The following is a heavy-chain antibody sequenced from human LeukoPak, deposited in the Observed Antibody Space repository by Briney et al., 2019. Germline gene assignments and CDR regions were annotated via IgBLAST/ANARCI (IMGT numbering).Heavy chain of an antibody. CDR3: ARGYDSSGYDNWFDP. CDR2: IYYSGST. D-gene: IGHD3-22*01. CDR1: GGSISSYY. Sequence: KPSETLSLTCTVSGGSISSYYWSWIRQPPGKGLEWIGYIYYSGSTNYNPSLKSRVTISVDTSKNQFSLKLSSVTAAGTAVYYCARGYDSSGYDNWFDPWGQGTLVTVSS. J-gene: IGHJ5*02. V-gene: IGHV4-59*01.